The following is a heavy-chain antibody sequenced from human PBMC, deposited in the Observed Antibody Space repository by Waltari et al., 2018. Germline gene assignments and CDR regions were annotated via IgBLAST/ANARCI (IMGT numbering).Heavy chain of an antibody. CDR3: AKDLSEYSSSLTLYYFDY. J-gene: IGHJ4*02. CDR2: ISGSGGST. Sequence: EVQLVESGGGLVQPGGSLRLSCAASGFTFSSYAMSWVRQAPGTGLEWVSAISGSGGSTYDADSVKGRFTISRDNYKNTLYLQMNSLRAEDTGVYYCAKDLSEYSSSLTLYYFDYWGQGTLVTVSS. CDR1: GFTFSSYA. V-gene: IGHV3-23*04. D-gene: IGHD6-6*01.